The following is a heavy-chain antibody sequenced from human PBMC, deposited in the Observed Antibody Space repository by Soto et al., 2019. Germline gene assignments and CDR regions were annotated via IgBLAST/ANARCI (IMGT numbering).Heavy chain of an antibody. J-gene: IGHJ4*02. CDR3: AGDVRSGSYRFDY. Sequence: SETLSLTCTVSDGSISSYYWSWLRQPPGKGLEWIGYIYDSGSTLYNPSLKSRVTISVDRPNNQFSLKLRSVTAADTAIYYCAGDVRSGSYRFDYWGQGTLVTVSS. V-gene: IGHV4-59*08. CDR2: IYDSGST. CDR1: DGSISSYY. D-gene: IGHD1-26*01.